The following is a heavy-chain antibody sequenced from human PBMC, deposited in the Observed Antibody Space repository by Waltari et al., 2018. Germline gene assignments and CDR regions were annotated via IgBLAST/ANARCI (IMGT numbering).Heavy chain of an antibody. CDR3: ARFSRATGTTGVDY. CDR2: SYHSGST. V-gene: IGHV4-38-2*01. D-gene: IGHD1-1*01. J-gene: IGHJ4*02. Sequence: QVQLQESGPGLVKPSETLSLTCAVSGYSISSGYYWGWIRQPPGKGLEWIGSSYHSGSTYYNPSLKSRVTISVDTSKNQFSLKLSSVTAADTAVYYCARFSRATGTTGVDYWGQGTLVTVSS. CDR1: GYSISSGYY.